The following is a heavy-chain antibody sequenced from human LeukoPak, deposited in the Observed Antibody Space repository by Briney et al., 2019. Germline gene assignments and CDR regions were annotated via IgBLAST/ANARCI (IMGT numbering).Heavy chain of an antibody. CDR3: AGSIAVAGLFDY. Sequence: SETLSLTCPVSGGSVRSDSYYWSWIRQPPGKGLEWIGYIYYSGSTNYNPSLKSRVTISVDTSKNQFSLKLSSVTAADTAVYYCAGSIAVAGLFDYWGQGTLVTVSS. CDR2: IYYSGST. V-gene: IGHV4-61*01. D-gene: IGHD6-19*01. J-gene: IGHJ4*02. CDR1: GGSVRSDSYY.